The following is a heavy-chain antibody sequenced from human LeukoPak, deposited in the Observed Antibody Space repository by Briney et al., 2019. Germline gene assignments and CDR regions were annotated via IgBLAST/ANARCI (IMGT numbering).Heavy chain of an antibody. Sequence: SETLSLTCTVSGGSISSYYWSWIRQPPGKGPEWLGYIYYSGSTNYNPSLKSRVTISVDTSKNQFSLKLSYVTAADTAVYYCARVPIAYCGGDCPRDAFDIWGQGTMVTVSS. J-gene: IGHJ3*02. V-gene: IGHV4-59*01. D-gene: IGHD2-21*01. CDR1: GGSISSYY. CDR3: ARVPIAYCGGDCPRDAFDI. CDR2: IYYSGST.